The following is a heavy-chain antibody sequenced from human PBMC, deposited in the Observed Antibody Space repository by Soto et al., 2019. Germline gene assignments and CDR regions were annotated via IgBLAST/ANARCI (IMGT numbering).Heavy chain of an antibody. D-gene: IGHD3-22*01. CDR1: GFTFSRYA. CDR3: AKEPTYYYDSSGYFVY. J-gene: IGHJ4*02. Sequence: GGSLRLSCAASGFTFSRYAMSWVRQAPGKGLEWVSAISGSGGGTYYADSVKGRFTSSRDNSKNKLYLQMNSLRAEDTAVYYSAKEPTYYYDSSGYFVYWGQGTLVTVSS. V-gene: IGHV3-23*01. CDR2: ISGSGGGT.